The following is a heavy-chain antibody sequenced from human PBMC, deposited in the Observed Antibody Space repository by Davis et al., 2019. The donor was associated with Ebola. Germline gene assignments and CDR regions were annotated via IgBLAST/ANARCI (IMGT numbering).Heavy chain of an antibody. D-gene: IGHD2-15*01. CDR3: ARTFCSGGTCSSRGFDY. Sequence: GESLKISCAASGFTFSSYSMNWVRQAPGKGLEWVSSIPASSSSTYIYYADSVKGRFTISRDNAKNSLYLQMNNLRDEDTAVYYCARTFCSGGTCSSRGFDYWGQGTLVTVSS. J-gene: IGHJ4*02. CDR2: IPASSSSTYI. CDR1: GFTFSSYS. V-gene: IGHV3-21*01.